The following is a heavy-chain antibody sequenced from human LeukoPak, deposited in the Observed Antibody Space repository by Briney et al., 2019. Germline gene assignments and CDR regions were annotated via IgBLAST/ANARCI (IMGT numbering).Heavy chain of an antibody. CDR2: IYTSGST. Sequence: ESSETLSLTCTVSGGSISSGSYYWSWIRQPAGKGLEWIGRIYTSGSTNYNPSLKSRVTISVDTSKNQFSLKLSSVTAADTAVYYCARANYYDSSGFDYWGQGTLVTVSS. V-gene: IGHV4-61*02. CDR1: GGSISSGSYY. CDR3: ARANYYDSSGFDY. J-gene: IGHJ4*02. D-gene: IGHD3-22*01.